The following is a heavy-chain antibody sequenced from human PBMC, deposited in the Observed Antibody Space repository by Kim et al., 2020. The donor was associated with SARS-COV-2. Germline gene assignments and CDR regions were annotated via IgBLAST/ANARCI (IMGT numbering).Heavy chain of an antibody. CDR1: GFTFSNYG. V-gene: IGHV3-33*01. CDR3: ARDPTYQYYYDSSRREDAFDI. J-gene: IGHJ3*02. Sequence: GGSLRLSCAASGFTFSNYGMHWVRQAPGKGLEWVAVIWSDGSNKYYADSVKGRFTISRDNSKNTLYLQMNSLRAEDTAVYYCARDPTYQYYYDSSRREDAFDIWGQGTMVTVSS. CDR2: IWSDGSNK. D-gene: IGHD3-22*01.